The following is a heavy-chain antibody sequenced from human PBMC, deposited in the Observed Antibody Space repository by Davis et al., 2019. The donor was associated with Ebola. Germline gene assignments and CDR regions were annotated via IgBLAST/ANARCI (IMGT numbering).Heavy chain of an antibody. J-gene: IGHJ4*02. CDR3: ARVPGIAVAG. D-gene: IGHD6-19*01. CDR2: INPHNGNT. V-gene: IGHV1-18*04. Sequence: ASVKVSCKASGYTFTSYGITWVRQAPGQGLEWMGWINPHNGNTNYAQSVQGRVTMTTDTSTTTAYMEVGSLRSDDTAVYYCARVPGIAVAGWGQGTLVTVPS. CDR1: GYTFTSYG.